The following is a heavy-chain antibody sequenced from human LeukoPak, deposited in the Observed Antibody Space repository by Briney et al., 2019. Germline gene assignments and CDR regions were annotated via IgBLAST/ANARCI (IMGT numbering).Heavy chain of an antibody. V-gene: IGHV3-21*01. J-gene: IGHJ4*02. CDR3: ARAVGASNY. CDR1: GFTFSDYN. D-gene: IGHD1-26*01. CDR2: ISRSSYYI. Sequence: GGSLRLSCAASGFTFSDYNMNWVRQAPGKGLEWVSSISRSSYYIYYTDSVKGRFTISRDNAKNSLYLQMNSLRAEDTAVYYCARAVGASNYWGQGTLVTVSS.